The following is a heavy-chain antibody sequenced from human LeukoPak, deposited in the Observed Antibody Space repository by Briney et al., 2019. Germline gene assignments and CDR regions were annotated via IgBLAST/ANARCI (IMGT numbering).Heavy chain of an antibody. CDR3: ARDAPATNYYGMDV. V-gene: IGHV3-21*04. J-gene: IGHJ6*02. D-gene: IGHD4-11*01. CDR2: ISGSSSHT. Sequence: GGSLRLSCAASGFTFSSYSMNWVRQAPGKGLEWVSSISGSSSHTNYADSVKGRFTISRDNAKNSLYLQMNSLRAEDTAVYYCARDAPATNYYGMDVWGQGTTVTVSS. CDR1: GFTFSSYS.